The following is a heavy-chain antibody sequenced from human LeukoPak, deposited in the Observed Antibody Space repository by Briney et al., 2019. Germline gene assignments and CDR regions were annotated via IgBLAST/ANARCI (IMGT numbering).Heavy chain of an antibody. CDR1: GYTFTSYY. Sequence: GASVKVSCKASGYTFTSYYMHWVRQAPGQGLERMGIINPSGGSTSYAQKFQGRVTMTRDTSTSTVYMELSSLRSEDTAVYYCARDGPDYGDYAAFDIWGQGTMVTVSS. V-gene: IGHV1-46*01. CDR3: ARDGPDYGDYAAFDI. D-gene: IGHD4-17*01. CDR2: INPSGGST. J-gene: IGHJ3*02.